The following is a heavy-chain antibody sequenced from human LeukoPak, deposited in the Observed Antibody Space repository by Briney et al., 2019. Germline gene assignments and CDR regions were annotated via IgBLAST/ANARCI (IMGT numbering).Heavy chain of an antibody. Sequence: PGWSLRLSCAASGFTFSSYAMSWVRQAPGKGLEWVSAISGSGGSTYYADSVKGRFTISRDNSKNTLYLQMNSLRAEDTAVYYCARDYDSSGYSPIAFDYWGQGTLVTVSS. J-gene: IGHJ4*02. V-gene: IGHV3-23*01. CDR2: ISGSGGST. D-gene: IGHD3-22*01. CDR3: ARDYDSSGYSPIAFDY. CDR1: GFTFSSYA.